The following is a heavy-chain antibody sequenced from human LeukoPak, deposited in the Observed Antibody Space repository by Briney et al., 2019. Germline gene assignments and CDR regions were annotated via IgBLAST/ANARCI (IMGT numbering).Heavy chain of an antibody. CDR2: IKQDGSEK. Sequence: GGSLRLSCAASGFTFSSYWMSWVRQAPGKGLEWVANIKQDGSEKYYVDSVKGRFTISRDNAKNPLYLQMNSLRAEDTAVYYCARDPAYDFWSGYLLGFDPWGQGTLVTVSS. CDR3: ARDPAYDFWSGYLLGFDP. V-gene: IGHV3-7*01. J-gene: IGHJ5*02. D-gene: IGHD3-3*01. CDR1: GFTFSSYW.